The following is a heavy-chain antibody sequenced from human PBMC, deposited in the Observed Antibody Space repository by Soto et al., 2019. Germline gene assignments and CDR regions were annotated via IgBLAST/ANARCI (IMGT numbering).Heavy chain of an antibody. D-gene: IGHD6-6*01. Sequence: GESLKISCXGSGYSFTSYWIGWVRQMPGKGLEWMGIIYPGDSDTRYSPSFQGQVTISADKSISTAYLQWSSLKASDTAMYYCARWKHSSSSFIDYWGQGTLVTVSS. CDR2: IYPGDSDT. CDR3: ARWKHSSSSFIDY. J-gene: IGHJ4*02. CDR1: GYSFTSYW. V-gene: IGHV5-51*01.